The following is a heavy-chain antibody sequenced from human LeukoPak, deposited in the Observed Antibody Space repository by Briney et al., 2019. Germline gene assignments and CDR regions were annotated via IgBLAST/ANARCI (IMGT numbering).Heavy chain of an antibody. CDR3: ARARDYGILTGRYTAYYFDY. J-gene: IGHJ4*02. CDR2: INPSGGST. CDR1: GYTFTSYY. V-gene: IGHV1-46*01. Sequence: ASVKVSCKASGYTFTSYYMHWVRQAPGQGLEWMGIINPSGGSTSYAQKFQGRVTMTRDTSTSTVYMELSSLRSEDTAVYYCARARDYGILTGRYTAYYFDYWGQGTLVTVSS. D-gene: IGHD3-9*01.